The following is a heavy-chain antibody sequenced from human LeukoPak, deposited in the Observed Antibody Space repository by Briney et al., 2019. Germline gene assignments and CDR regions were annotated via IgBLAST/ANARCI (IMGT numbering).Heavy chain of an antibody. Sequence: PSETLSLTCTVSGGSISSYHWSWIRQPPGKGLEWIGYIYYSGSTNYNPSLKSRVTISVDTSKNQFSLKLSSVTAADTAVYYCASMEVLRFQNGMDVWGQGTTVTVSS. CDR3: ASMEVLRFQNGMDV. V-gene: IGHV4-59*01. D-gene: IGHD3-3*01. CDR2: IYYSGST. CDR1: GGSISSYH. J-gene: IGHJ6*02.